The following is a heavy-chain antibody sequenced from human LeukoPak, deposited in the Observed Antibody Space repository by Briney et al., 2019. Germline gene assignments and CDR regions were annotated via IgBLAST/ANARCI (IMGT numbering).Heavy chain of an antibody. V-gene: IGHV4-34*01. J-gene: IGHJ3*02. D-gene: IGHD3-9*01. Sequence: SETLSLTCAVYGGSFCVYYGSWIRHPPGRGLEWIGEIKHSRTNNYHPSHKNRITISVDTSKNQVSLKLSSVTAADTAVYYCARHPPRITIFWRAHDDAFDIWGQGTMVTVSS. CDR1: GGSFCVYY. CDR2: IKHSRTN. CDR3: ARHPPRITIFWRAHDDAFDI.